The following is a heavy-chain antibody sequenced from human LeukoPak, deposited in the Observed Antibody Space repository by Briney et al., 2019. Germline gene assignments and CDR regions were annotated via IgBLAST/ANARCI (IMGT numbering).Heavy chain of an antibody. Sequence: SETLSLTCAVYGGSFSGYYWSWIRQPPGKGLEWIGEINHSGSTNYNPSLKSRVTISVDTSKNQFSLKLSSVTAADTAVYYCARDFLVGADDGNWFDPWGQGTLVTVSS. V-gene: IGHV4-34*01. D-gene: IGHD1-26*01. CDR3: ARDFLVGADDGNWFDP. J-gene: IGHJ5*02. CDR2: INHSGST. CDR1: GGSFSGYY.